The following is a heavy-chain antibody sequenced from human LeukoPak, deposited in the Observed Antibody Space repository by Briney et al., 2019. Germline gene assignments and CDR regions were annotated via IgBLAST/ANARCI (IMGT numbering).Heavy chain of an antibody. J-gene: IGHJ4*02. CDR2: ISYDGSNK. D-gene: IGHD6-13*01. CDR1: GFTFSDYY. Sequence: GGSLRLSCAASGFTFSDYYMSWIRQAPGKGLEWVSVISYDGSNKYYADSVKGRFTISRDNSKNTLYLQMNSLRAEDTAVYYCARVASAAAGLFDYWGQGTLVTVSS. V-gene: IGHV3-30-3*01. CDR3: ARVASAAAGLFDY.